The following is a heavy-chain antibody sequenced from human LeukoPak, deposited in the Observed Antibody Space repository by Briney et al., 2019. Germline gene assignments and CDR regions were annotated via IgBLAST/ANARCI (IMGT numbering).Heavy chain of an antibody. CDR2: INPNSGGT. J-gene: IGHJ4*02. D-gene: IGHD3-22*01. CDR3: ARDYSYGSSGYPLYYFDY. CDR1: GGTFSSYA. Sequence: ASVKVSCKASGGTFSSYAISWVRQAPGQGLEWMGWINPNSGGTNYAQKFQGRVTMTRDTSISTAYMELSRLRSDDTAVYYCARDYSYGSSGYPLYYFDYWGQGTLVTVSS. V-gene: IGHV1-2*02.